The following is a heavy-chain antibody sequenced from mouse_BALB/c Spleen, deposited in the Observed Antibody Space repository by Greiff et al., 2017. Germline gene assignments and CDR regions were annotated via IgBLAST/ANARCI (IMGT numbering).Heavy chain of an antibody. V-gene: IGHV5-4*02. CDR2: ISDGGSYT. CDR1: GFTFSDYY. Sequence: EVMLVESGGGLVKPGGSLKLSCAASGFTFSDYYMYWVRQTPEKRLEWVATISDGGSYTYYPDSVKGRFTISRDNAYNNLYLQMSRLKSEDTAMYYCARDLSPTTATDAMDYWGQGTSVTVSS. J-gene: IGHJ4*01. CDR3: ARDLSPTTATDAMDY. D-gene: IGHD1-2*01.